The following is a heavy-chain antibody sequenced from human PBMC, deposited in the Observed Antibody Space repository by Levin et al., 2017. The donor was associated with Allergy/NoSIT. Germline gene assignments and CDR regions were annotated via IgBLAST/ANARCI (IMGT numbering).Heavy chain of an antibody. Sequence: LSLTCAASGFTFTSSAMCWVRQAPGKGLEWVSTISGNGASTYYADSVKGRLTISRDNSKNMLYLQMNSLTAEDTALYHCAKGRGASWYYFENWGQGTLVTVSS. CDR2: ISGNGAST. CDR3: AKGRGASWYYFEN. D-gene: IGHD6-13*01. V-gene: IGHV3-23*01. CDR1: GFTFTSSA. J-gene: IGHJ4*02.